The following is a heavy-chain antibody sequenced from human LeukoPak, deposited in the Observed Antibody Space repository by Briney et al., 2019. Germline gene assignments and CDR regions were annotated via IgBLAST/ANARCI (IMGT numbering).Heavy chain of an antibody. D-gene: IGHD3/OR15-3a*01. CDR3: ARDQDWAFDY. Sequence: GGSRRLACAASGFSFGSHSMNWVRQAPRKGLEWVSYISGSSTTIDYADSAKGRFIISRDNAKKSLYLQMNNLRAEDTAVYYCARDQDWAFDYWGQGILVTVSS. CDR2: ISGSSTTI. J-gene: IGHJ4*02. CDR1: GFSFGSHS. V-gene: IGHV3-48*01.